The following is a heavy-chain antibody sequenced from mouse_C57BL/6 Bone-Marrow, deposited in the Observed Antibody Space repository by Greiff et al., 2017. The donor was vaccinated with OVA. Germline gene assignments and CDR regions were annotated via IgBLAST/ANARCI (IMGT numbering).Heavy chain of an antibody. CDR1: GYTFTDYE. CDR2: IDPETGGT. V-gene: IGHV1-15*01. D-gene: IGHD2-5*01. CDR3: TRPYYSNYEYYFDG. Sequence: QVQLKQSGAELVRPGASVTLSCKASGYTFTDYEMPWVKQTPVHGLEWIGAIDPETGGTAYNQKFKGKAILTADKSSSTAYLESRSLKSEDSAVYYCTRPYYSNYEYYFDGWGQGTTLTVSS. J-gene: IGHJ2*01.